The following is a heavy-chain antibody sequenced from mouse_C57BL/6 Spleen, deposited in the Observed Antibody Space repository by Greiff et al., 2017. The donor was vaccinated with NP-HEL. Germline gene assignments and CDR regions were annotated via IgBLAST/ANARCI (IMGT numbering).Heavy chain of an antibody. CDR1: GYAFSSYW. CDR2: IYPGDGDT. J-gene: IGHJ4*01. CDR3: ARSPSATGYYAMDY. V-gene: IGHV1-80*01. D-gene: IGHD1-1*01. Sequence: VKLQESGAELVKPGASVKISCKASGYAFSSYWMNWVKQRPGKGLEWIGQIYPGDGDTNYNGKFKGKATLTADKSSSTAYMQLSSLTSEDSAVYFCARSPSATGYYAMDYWGQGTSVTVSS.